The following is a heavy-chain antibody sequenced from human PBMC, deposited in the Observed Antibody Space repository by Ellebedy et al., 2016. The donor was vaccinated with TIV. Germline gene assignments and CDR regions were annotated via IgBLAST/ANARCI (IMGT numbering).Heavy chain of an antibody. D-gene: IGHD1-1*01. J-gene: IGHJ4*02. CDR3: VRAFWTEHY. Sequence: GESLKISCAASGFTFSTYWMHWVRQAPGKGPLWVARINSDGSSTTYADSVKGRFTISRDNTKNMLYLQMNSLRAEDTAVYYCVRAFWTEHYWGQGTQVTVSS. CDR2: INSDGSST. V-gene: IGHV3-74*03. CDR1: GFTFSTYW.